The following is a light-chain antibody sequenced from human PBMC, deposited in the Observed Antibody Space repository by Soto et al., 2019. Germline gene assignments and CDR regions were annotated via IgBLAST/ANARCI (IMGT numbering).Light chain of an antibody. J-gene: IGKJ5*01. CDR2: LGS. CDR1: QSLLHSNGYNY. Sequence: IVMTHSPLSLPVTPGEPASISFRSSQSLLHSNGYNYLDWYLQKPGQSPQLLIYLGSNRASGVPDRFSGSGSGTDFTLKISRVEAEDVGVYYCMQALKTPITFGQGTRLEIK. V-gene: IGKV2-28*01. CDR3: MQALKTPIT.